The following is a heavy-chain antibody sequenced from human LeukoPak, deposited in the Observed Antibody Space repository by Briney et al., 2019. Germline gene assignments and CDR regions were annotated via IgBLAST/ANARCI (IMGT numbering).Heavy chain of an antibody. CDR3: AKVGVVVPNISGY. V-gene: IGHV3-23*01. CDR2: ISGSGGST. CDR1: GFTFSSYA. Sequence: GGSLRLSCAASGFTFSSYAMSWVRQAPGKGLEWVSAISGSGGSTYYADSVRGRFTISRDNSKNTLYLQMNSLRAEDTAVYYCAKVGVVVPNISGYWGQGTLVTVSS. D-gene: IGHD2-2*01. J-gene: IGHJ4*02.